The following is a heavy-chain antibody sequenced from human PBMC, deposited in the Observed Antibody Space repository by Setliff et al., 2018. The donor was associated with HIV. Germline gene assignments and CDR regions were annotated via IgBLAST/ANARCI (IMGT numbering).Heavy chain of an antibody. Sequence: SETLSLTCTASGGSISSGSYYWNWIRQPAGKGLEWIGRIYTSGSTNYNPSLKSRVTISVDTSKNQFSLKLSSVTAADTAVYYCARDRSSGWSKDWFDTWGQGILVTVSS. CDR2: IYTSGST. J-gene: IGHJ5*02. CDR1: GGSISSGSYY. V-gene: IGHV4-61*02. D-gene: IGHD6-19*01. CDR3: ARDRSSGWSKDWFDT.